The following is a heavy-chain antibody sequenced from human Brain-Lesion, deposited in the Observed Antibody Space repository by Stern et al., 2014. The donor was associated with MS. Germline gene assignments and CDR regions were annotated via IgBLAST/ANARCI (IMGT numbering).Heavy chain of an antibody. J-gene: IGHJ4*02. CDR3: ARRGDSSSSGFDY. CDR2: IWPGDSDT. V-gene: IGHV5-51*01. D-gene: IGHD6-6*01. Sequence: EVQLVRSGAEVKKPGESLKISCKGSGYRFTSNWIGWVRQMPGKGLEWMGIIWPGDSDTRYSPSFQGQVTISADKSISTAYLQWSSLQASDTAMYYCARRGDSSSSGFDYWGQGTLVIVSS. CDR1: GYRFTSNW.